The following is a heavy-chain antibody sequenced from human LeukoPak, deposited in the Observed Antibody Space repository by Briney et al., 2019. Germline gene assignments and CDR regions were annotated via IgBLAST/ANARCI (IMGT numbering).Heavy chain of an antibody. CDR3: ARNYARDYFDY. J-gene: IGHJ4*02. CDR2: INSDGSST. D-gene: IGHD2-2*01. CDR1: GFTFSSYW. Sequence: PGGSLRLSCAASGFTFSSYWMYWVRQAPGKGLVWVSRINSDGSSTSYADSVKGRFTISRDNAKNTLYLQMNSLRAEDTAVYYCARNYARDYFDYWGQGTLVTVSS. V-gene: IGHV3-74*01.